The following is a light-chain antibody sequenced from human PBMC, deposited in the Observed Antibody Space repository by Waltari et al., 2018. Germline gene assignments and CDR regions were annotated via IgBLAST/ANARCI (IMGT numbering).Light chain of an antibody. CDR3: QQYYSSPRT. CDR1: PTVLYSSNNKND. Sequence: DIVMTQSPDSLAVSLGERATINCKSGPTVLYSSNNKNDLAWYQQKPGQPPKLLIYWASTRESGVPDRFSGSGSGTDFTLTISSLQAEDVAVYYCQQYYSSPRTFGQGTKVEIK. V-gene: IGKV4-1*01. J-gene: IGKJ1*01. CDR2: WAS.